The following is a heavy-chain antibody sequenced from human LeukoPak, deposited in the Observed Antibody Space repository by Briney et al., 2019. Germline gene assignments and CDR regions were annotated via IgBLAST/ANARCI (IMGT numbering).Heavy chain of an antibody. CDR1: GFTFSSYR. Sequence: GGSLRLSCAASGFTFSSYRMNWVRQAPGKGLEWVAGKSYDGSNKYSADSVKGRFTVSRDNSKNTLYLQMNSLRAEDTAVYYCASELAYCGGDCYSAFDTWGQGTMVTVSS. CDR2: KSYDGSNK. V-gene: IGHV3-30*03. CDR3: ASELAYCGGDCYSAFDT. J-gene: IGHJ3*02. D-gene: IGHD2-21*02.